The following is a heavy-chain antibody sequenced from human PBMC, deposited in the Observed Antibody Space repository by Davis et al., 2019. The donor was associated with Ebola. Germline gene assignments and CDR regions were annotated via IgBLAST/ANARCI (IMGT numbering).Heavy chain of an antibody. Sequence: GGSLRLSCAASGFTFSSYWMHWVRQAPGKGLEWVAVISYDGSNKYYADSVKGRFTISRDNSKNTLYLQMNSLRAEDTAVYYCAKSYAWCFQHWGQGTLVTVSS. CDR2: ISYDGSNK. CDR1: GFTFSSYW. V-gene: IGHV3-30*18. J-gene: IGHJ1*01. D-gene: IGHD3-16*01. CDR3: AKSYAWCFQH.